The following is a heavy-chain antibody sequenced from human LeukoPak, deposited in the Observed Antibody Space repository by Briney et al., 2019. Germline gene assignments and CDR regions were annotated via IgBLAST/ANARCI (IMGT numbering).Heavy chain of an antibody. J-gene: IGHJ4*02. Sequence: ASVKVSCKASGYTFTGYYMHRVRQAPGQGLEWMGWIDPNSGDTRYAHQGRVTMTRDTSISTAYMELSSLRSDDTAVYYCAAPGYRYGYVLDHWGPGTLVTVSS. D-gene: IGHD5-18*01. CDR2: IDPNSGDT. CDR1: GYTFTGYY. V-gene: IGHV1-2*02. CDR3: AAPGYRYGYVLDH.